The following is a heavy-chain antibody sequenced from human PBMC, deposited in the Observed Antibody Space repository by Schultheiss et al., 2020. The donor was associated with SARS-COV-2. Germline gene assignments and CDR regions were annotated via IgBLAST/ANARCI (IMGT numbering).Heavy chain of an antibody. V-gene: IGHV4-38-2*02. CDR1: GYSISSGYY. CDR2: IYHSGST. Sequence: SETLSLTCTVSGYSISSGYYWGWIRQPPGKGLEWIGSIYHSGSTYYNPSLKSRVTISVDTSKNQFSLKLSSVTAADTAVYYCARVGRSYYGSGSPNWFDPWGQGTLVTVSS. D-gene: IGHD3-10*01. J-gene: IGHJ5*02. CDR3: ARVGRSYYGSGSPNWFDP.